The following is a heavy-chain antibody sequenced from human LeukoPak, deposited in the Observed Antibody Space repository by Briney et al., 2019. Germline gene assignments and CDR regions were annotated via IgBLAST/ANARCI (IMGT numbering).Heavy chain of an antibody. Sequence: SETLSLTCTVSGYSISSGYYWGWIRQPPGKGLEWIGSIYHSGSTYYNPSLKSRVTISVDTSKNQFSLKLSSVTAADTAVYYCARETSGFVERANPAIFDYWGQGTLVTVSS. V-gene: IGHV4-38-2*02. CDR2: IYHSGST. CDR3: ARETSGFVERANPAIFDY. J-gene: IGHJ4*02. D-gene: IGHD5-24*01. CDR1: GYSISSGYY.